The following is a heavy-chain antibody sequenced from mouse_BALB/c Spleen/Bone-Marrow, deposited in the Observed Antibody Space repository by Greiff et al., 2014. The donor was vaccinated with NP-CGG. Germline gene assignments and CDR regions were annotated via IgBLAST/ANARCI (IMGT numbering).Heavy chain of an antibody. CDR2: IWADGST. D-gene: IGHD1-2*01. V-gene: IGHV2-9*02. CDR1: GFSLTNYG. Sequence: VQLVESGPGLVAPSQSLSITCTVSGFSLTNYGVHWVRQPPGKGLEWLGVIWADGSTNYNSALMSRLSISKDNSKSQVLFKMNSLQTDDTAMYYCARITTATGAMDYWGQGTSVTVSS. CDR3: ARITTATGAMDY. J-gene: IGHJ4*01.